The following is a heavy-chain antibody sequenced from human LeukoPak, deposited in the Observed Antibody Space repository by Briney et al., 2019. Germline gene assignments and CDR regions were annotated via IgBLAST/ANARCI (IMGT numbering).Heavy chain of an antibody. Sequence: GGSLRLSCAASGFTFSSYGMHWVRQAPGKGLEWVAVISYDGSNKYYADSVKGRFTISRDNSKNTLYLQMNSLRAEDTAVYYCAKGLTYYYGSGSYEANDAFDIWGQGTMVTVSS. CDR2: ISYDGSNK. CDR1: GFTFSSYG. J-gene: IGHJ3*02. CDR3: AKGLTYYYGSGSYEANDAFDI. V-gene: IGHV3-30*18. D-gene: IGHD3-10*01.